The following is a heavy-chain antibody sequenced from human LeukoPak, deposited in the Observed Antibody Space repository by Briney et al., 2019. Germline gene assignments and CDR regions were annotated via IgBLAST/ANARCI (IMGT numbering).Heavy chain of an antibody. D-gene: IGHD3-10*01. J-gene: IGHJ5*02. V-gene: IGHV4-4*09. CDR2: IYTSGST. Sequence: SETLSLTCTVSGGSISSYYWSWTRQPPGKGLEWIGYIYTSGSTNYNPSLKSRVTISVDTSKNQFSLKLSSVTAADTAVYYCARQTPYMGSADPGDWFDPWGQGTLVTVSS. CDR3: ARQTPYMGSADPGDWFDP. CDR1: GGSISSYY.